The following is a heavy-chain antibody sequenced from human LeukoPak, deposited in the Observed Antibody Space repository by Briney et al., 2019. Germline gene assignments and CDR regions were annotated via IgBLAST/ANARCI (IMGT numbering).Heavy chain of an antibody. J-gene: IGHJ6*03. CDR1: GYTFTSYD. CDR2: MNPNSGNT. D-gene: IGHD3-9*01. Sequence: ASVKVSCKASGYTFTSYDINWVRQATGQGLEWMGWMNPNSGNTGYAQKFQGRVTMTRNTSISTAYMELSSLRSEDTAVYYCARANYPYYDTLTGYNYRYYYYYTDVWGKGTTVTVSS. V-gene: IGHV1-8*01. CDR3: ARANYPYYDTLTGYNYRYYYYYTDV.